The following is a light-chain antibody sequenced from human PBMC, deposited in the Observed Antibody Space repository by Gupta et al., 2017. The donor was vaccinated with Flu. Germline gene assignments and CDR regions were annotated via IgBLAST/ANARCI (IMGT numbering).Light chain of an antibody. CDR3: QQRNNFTWT. J-gene: IGKJ1*01. Sequence: ETVLTHSPATLPLSPGERATLSCSASQSLGNFLAWYQQKPGQTPRLFIYDASTRAAGVPARFSGSGSGTDFTLTISSLEPEDFAIYYCQQRNNFTWTFGQGTKVEVK. CDR1: QSLGNF. V-gene: IGKV3-11*01. CDR2: DAS.